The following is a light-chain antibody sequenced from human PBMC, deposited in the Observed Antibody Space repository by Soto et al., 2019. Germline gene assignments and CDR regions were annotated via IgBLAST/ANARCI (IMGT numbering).Light chain of an antibody. CDR3: QQFHSYPLT. Sequence: DIQMTQSPSTLSASVGDRVTITCRASQSISMWLAWYQQKVGKAPKVLIYTASNLESGVPSRFSGSGSGTEFTLTISSLQPDDFANYYCQQFHSYPLTFGGGTKVEI. CDR2: TAS. J-gene: IGKJ4*01. CDR1: QSISMW. V-gene: IGKV1-5*03.